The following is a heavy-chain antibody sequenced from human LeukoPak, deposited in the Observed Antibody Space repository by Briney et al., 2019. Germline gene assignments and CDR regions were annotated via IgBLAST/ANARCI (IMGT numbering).Heavy chain of an antibody. Sequence: SETVSLTCTVSGGSISSYYWSWIRQPAGKGLQWIGRVYTSGSTNYNPSLKSRVTMSVDTSKNQFSLKLSSVTAVDTAVYYCAASSSSSGYFDYWGQGTLVTVSS. J-gene: IGHJ4*02. CDR2: VYTSGST. V-gene: IGHV4-4*07. CDR1: GGSISSYY. CDR3: AASSSSSGYFDY. D-gene: IGHD6-6*01.